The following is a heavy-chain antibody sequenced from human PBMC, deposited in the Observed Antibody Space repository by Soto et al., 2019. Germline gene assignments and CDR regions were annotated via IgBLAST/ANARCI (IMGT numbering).Heavy chain of an antibody. CDR1: GFTLSSYA. Sequence: QVQLVESGGGVVQPGRSLRLSCAASGFTLSSYAMHWVRQAPGKGLEWVAVISYDGSNKYYADSVKGRFTISRDNSKNTLYLQMNSLRAEDTAVYYCARGGGRSGSYSLTLGYWGQGTLVTVSS. CDR2: ISYDGSNK. V-gene: IGHV3-30-3*01. J-gene: IGHJ4*02. D-gene: IGHD1-26*01. CDR3: ARGGGRSGSYSLTLGY.